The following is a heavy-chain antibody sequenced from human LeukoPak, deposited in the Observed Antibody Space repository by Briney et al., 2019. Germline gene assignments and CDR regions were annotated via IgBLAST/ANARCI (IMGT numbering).Heavy chain of an antibody. CDR1: GFTFSAHW. D-gene: IGHD3-3*01. Sequence: PGGSLRLSCAASGFTFSAHWMIWVRQAPGKGLEWVANIKQDGSEKYYVDSVKGRFTISRDNAKNSLYLQMNSLRAEDTAVYYCASSGYYDFWSGYYTPPYWGQGTLVTVSS. J-gene: IGHJ4*02. CDR2: IKQDGSEK. V-gene: IGHV3-7*02. CDR3: ASSGYYDFWSGYYTPPY.